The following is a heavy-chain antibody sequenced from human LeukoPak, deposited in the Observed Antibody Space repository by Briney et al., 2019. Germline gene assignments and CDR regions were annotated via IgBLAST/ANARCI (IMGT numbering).Heavy chain of an antibody. Sequence: GGSLRLSCAASGFTFSSYAMSWVRRAPGKGLEWVSAISGSGGSTYYADSVKGRFTISRDNSKNTLYLQMNSLRAEDTAVYYCAKETVVVVAATIDYWGQGTPVTVSS. CDR2: ISGSGGST. V-gene: IGHV3-23*01. CDR1: GFTFSSYA. CDR3: AKETVVVVAATIDY. D-gene: IGHD2-15*01. J-gene: IGHJ4*02.